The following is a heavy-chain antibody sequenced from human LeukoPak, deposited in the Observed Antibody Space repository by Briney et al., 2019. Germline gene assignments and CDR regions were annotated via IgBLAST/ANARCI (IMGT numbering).Heavy chain of an antibody. CDR3: ARLVYTRGYYFDY. J-gene: IGHJ4*02. V-gene: IGHV4-31*03. D-gene: IGHD1-14*01. Sequence: PSQTLSLTCTVSGGSISSGGYYWSWIRQLPGKGLEWIGYIYYSGSTYYNPSLKSRVTISVDTSKNQFSLKLSSVTAADTAVYYCARLVYTRGYYFDYWGQGTLVTVSS. CDR1: GGSISSGGYY. CDR2: IYYSGST.